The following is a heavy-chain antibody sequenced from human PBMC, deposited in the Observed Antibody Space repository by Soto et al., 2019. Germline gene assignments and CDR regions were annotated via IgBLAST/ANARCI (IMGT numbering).Heavy chain of an antibody. V-gene: IGHV4-34*01. Sequence: QVQLQQWGAGLLKPSETLSLTCAVNGGSFSGYLWTWIRQPPGKGLEWIGEIKDGGKTIYSPSLRSRITISADTSKHQFSLKVNSVSAADTAVYYCARGQVGVVATHWDQGTLVTVSS. CDR2: IKDGGKT. CDR3: ARGQVGVVATH. D-gene: IGHD2-15*01. CDR1: GGSFSGYL. J-gene: IGHJ4*02.